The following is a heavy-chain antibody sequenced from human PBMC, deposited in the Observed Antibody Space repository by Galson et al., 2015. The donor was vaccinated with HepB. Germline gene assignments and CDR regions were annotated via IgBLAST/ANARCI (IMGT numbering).Heavy chain of an antibody. CDR2: ISGSGGST. J-gene: IGHJ4*02. Sequence: SLRLSCAASGFTFSSYAMSWVRQAPGKGLEWVSAISGSGGSTYYADSVKGRFTISRDNSKNTLYLQMNSLRAEDTAVYYCAKDYGVSRQLVRVRQETVGQPYWGQGTLVTVSS. CDR1: GFTFSSYA. D-gene: IGHD6-13*01. V-gene: IGHV3-23*01. CDR3: AKDYGVSRQLVRVRQETVGQPY.